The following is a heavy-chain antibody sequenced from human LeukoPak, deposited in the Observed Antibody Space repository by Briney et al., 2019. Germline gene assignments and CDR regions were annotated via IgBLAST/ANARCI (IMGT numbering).Heavy chain of an antibody. Sequence: PSETLSLTCTVSGGSISSYYWSWIRQPPGKGLEWIGYIHYSGSTNYNPSLKSRVTISVDASKNQFSLKLSSVTAADTAVYYCARFCGGDCYDNWFDPWGQGTLVTVSS. CDR2: IHYSGST. D-gene: IGHD2-21*02. CDR3: ARFCGGDCYDNWFDP. CDR1: GGSISSYY. V-gene: IGHV4-59*08. J-gene: IGHJ5*02.